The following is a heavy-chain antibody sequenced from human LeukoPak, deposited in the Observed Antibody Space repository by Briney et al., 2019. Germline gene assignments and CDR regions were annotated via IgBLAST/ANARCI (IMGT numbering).Heavy chain of an antibody. Sequence: GGSVRLSCAASGFTVSSNYMSWVRQAPGKGLEWVSVIYSGGSTYYADSVKGRFTISRDNSKNTLYLQMNSLRAEDTAVYYCARETTDNWFDPWGQGTPVTLSS. CDR2: IYSGGST. CDR1: GFTVSSNY. V-gene: IGHV3-53*01. D-gene: IGHD4-17*01. CDR3: ARETTDNWFDP. J-gene: IGHJ5*02.